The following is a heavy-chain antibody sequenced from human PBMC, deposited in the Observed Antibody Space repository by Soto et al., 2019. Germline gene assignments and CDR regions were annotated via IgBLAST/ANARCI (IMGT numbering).Heavy chain of an antibody. V-gene: IGHV4-39*07. CDR2: IYYTGST. CDR1: GGSISTTSYY. CDR3: ARDQIAAAGRHWFDP. D-gene: IGHD6-13*01. J-gene: IGHJ5*02. Sequence: SETLSLTCTVSGGSISTTSYYWGWIRQSPGKGLEWIGTIYYTGSTYYNPSLSSRVSISVDTSKNQFYLKLSSVTAADTAVYYCARDQIAAAGRHWFDPWGQGTLVTVSS.